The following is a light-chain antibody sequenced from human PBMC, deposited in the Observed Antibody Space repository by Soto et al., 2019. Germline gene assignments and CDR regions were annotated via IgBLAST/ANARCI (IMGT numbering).Light chain of an antibody. CDR1: QSILYSSNNKNY. J-gene: IGKJ1*01. CDR2: WAS. CDR3: QQYYDAPLT. V-gene: IGKV4-1*01. Sequence: DIVMTQSPDSLAVSLGERATINCKSSQSILYSSNNKNYLAWYQQKPGQPPKLLIYWASTRESGVPDRFSGSGSGTDFTLTISSLQAGDVAVYYCQQYYDAPLTFGQGTKVEIK.